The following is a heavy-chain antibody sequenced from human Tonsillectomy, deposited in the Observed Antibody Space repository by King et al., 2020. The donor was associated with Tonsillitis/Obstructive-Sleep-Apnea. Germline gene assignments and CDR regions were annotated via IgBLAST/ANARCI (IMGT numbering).Heavy chain of an antibody. CDR3: ATSPFIAAAGTRGGWFDP. CDR2: IIPILGIA. V-gene: IGHV1-69*10. Sequence: QLVQSGAEVKKPGSSVKVSCKASGGTFSSYAISWVRQAPGQGLEWMGGIIPILGIANYAQKLQGRVTITADKSTSTAYMELSSLRSEDTAVYYCATSPFIAAAGTRGGWFDPWGQGTLVTVSS. J-gene: IGHJ5*02. D-gene: IGHD6-13*01. CDR1: GGTFSSYA.